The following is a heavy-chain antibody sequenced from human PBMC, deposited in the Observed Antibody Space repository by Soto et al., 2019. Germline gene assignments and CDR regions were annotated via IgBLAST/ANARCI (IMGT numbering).Heavy chain of an antibody. CDR3: AKKGYYPSGKINLFDS. CDR2: VDHSGRT. J-gene: IGHJ4*02. V-gene: IGHV4-38-2*01. D-gene: IGHD3-10*01. Sequence: LSLTCAVSGYSINSDYYWGWIRQPPGKGLEWIGSVDHSGRTYYSPSLRSRLTIFIDTSKNQFSLRLTSVTAADTAMYFCAKKGYYPSGKINLFDSWGPGTLVTV. CDR1: GYSINSDYY.